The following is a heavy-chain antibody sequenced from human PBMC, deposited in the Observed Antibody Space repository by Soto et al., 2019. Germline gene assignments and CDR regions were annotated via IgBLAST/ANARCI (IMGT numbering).Heavy chain of an antibody. V-gene: IGHV1-3*01. CDR2: INAGNGNT. CDR3: ARGPNCSGGSCYSSFDY. Sequence: ASVKVSCKASGYTFTSYAMHWVRQAPGQRLEWMGWINAGNGNTKYSQKFQGRVTITRDTSASTAYMELSSLRSEDTAVYYCARGPNCSGGSCYSSFDYWGQGTLVTVSS. D-gene: IGHD2-15*01. J-gene: IGHJ4*02. CDR1: GYTFTSYA.